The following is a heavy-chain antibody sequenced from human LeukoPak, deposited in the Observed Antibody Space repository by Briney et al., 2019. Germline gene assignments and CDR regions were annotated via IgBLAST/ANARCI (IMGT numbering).Heavy chain of an antibody. CDR1: GFTFSTYG. J-gene: IGHJ4*02. CDR3: ARGSYSSGWYVDY. D-gene: IGHD6-19*01. V-gene: IGHV3-33*01. Sequence: PGGSLRLSCAASGFTFSTYGMHWVRQAPGKGLEWVAVIWYDGSNEKYADSVKGRFAISRDNSKNILYLQMNSLRVEDTAVYCCARGSYSSGWYVDYWGQGTLVTVSS. CDR2: IWYDGSNE.